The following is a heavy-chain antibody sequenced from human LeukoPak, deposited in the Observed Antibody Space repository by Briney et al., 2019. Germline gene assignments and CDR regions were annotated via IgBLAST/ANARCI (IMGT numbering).Heavy chain of an antibody. Sequence: GGSLRLSCAASGFTFSDYYMSWIRQAPGKGLEWVSYISSSGSTIYYADSVKGRFTISRDNAKNSLYLQMNSLRAEDTAVYYCARDSHYYDSSGYYPDYWGQGTLVTVSS. V-gene: IGHV3-11*04. J-gene: IGHJ4*02. D-gene: IGHD3-22*01. CDR2: ISSSGSTI. CDR3: ARDSHYYDSSGYYPDY. CDR1: GFTFSDYY.